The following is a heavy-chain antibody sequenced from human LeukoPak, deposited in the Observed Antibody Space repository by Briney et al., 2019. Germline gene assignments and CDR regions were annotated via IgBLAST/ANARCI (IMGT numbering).Heavy chain of an antibody. CDR1: GGSFSGYY. CDR2: IYDSGST. V-gene: IGHV4-59*01. Sequence: SETLSLTCAVYGGSFSGYYWSWIRQPPGKGLEWIGYIYDSGSTNYNPSLKSRVTISVDTSKNQFSLKMDSVTAADTAVYYCARRFDYWGQGTLVTVSS. J-gene: IGHJ4*02. CDR3: ARRFDY.